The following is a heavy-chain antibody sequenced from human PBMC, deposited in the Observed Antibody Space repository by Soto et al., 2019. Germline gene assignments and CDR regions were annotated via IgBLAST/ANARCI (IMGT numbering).Heavy chain of an antibody. D-gene: IGHD3-22*01. J-gene: IGHJ3*02. CDR2: INPNSGGT. Sequence: ASVKVSCKASGYIFTDYYMHWVRQAPGQELGWMGRINPNSGGTNYAQKFQGRVTMTRDTSVSTAYTELSRLRSDDTAVYYCARGGRGNTYYYDTTVPPRGAFDIWGQGTMVTVSS. CDR1: GYIFTDYY. CDR3: ARGGRGNTYYYDTTVPPRGAFDI. V-gene: IGHV1-2*06.